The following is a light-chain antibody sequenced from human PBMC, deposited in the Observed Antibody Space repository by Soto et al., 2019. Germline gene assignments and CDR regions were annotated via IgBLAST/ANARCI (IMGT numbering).Light chain of an antibody. V-gene: IGKV3-15*01. CDR1: PSVGTY. Sequence: EIVMTQSPVTLSVSPGERATLSCKASPSVGTYLAWYQQKPGQAPRLLIYGASTRATGVPARFSGGGSGTEFTLTSSSLQSEDCAIYHCQQYDNLPPGTFGQGTKGEIK. CDR2: GAS. CDR3: QQYDNLPPGT. J-gene: IGKJ1*01.